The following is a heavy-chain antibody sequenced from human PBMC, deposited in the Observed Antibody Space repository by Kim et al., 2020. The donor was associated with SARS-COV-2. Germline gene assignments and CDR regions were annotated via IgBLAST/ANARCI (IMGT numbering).Heavy chain of an antibody. CDR1: GFTFSSYS. D-gene: IGHD3-10*01. CDR2: ITSSSTYI. J-gene: IGHJ2*01. Sequence: VGSLRLSCAGSGFTFSSYSMNWVRQAPGKGLEWVSSITSSSTYIYYADSVKGRFTISRDNAKNSLSLQMNSLRAEDAAVYYCVRGGKYFDLWGRGTLVTVSS. CDR3: VRGGKYFDL. V-gene: IGHV3-21*01.